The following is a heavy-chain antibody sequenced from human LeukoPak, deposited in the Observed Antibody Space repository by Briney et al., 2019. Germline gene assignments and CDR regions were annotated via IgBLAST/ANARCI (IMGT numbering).Heavy chain of an antibody. CDR2: IYYSGST. CDR3: ARARDIVVVPAGGNYGMDV. Sequence: PSQTLSLTCTVSGGSISSGGYYWSWIRQHPGKGLERIGYIYYSGSTYYNPCLKSRVTISVDTSKNQFSLKLSSVTAADTAVYYCARARDIVVVPAGGNYGMDVWGQGTTVTVSS. CDR1: GGSISSGGYY. J-gene: IGHJ6*02. D-gene: IGHD2-2*01. V-gene: IGHV4-31*03.